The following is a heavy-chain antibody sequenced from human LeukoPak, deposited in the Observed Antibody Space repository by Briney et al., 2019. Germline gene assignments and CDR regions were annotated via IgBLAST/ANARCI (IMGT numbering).Heavy chain of an antibody. CDR3: ARGPYYDFWSGYLDAFYI. D-gene: IGHD3-3*01. V-gene: IGHV4-38-2*02. J-gene: IGHJ3*02. CDR2: IYHSGST. CDR1: GYSISSGYY. Sequence: SETLSLTCTVSGYSISSGYYWGWIRQPPGKGLEWIGSIYHSGSTYYNPSLKSRVTISVDSSKNQFSLKLSSVTAADTAVYYCARGPYYDFWSGYLDAFYIWGQGTMVTVSS.